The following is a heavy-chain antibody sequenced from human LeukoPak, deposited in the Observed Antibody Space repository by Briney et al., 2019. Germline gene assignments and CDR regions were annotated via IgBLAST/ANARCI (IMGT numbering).Heavy chain of an antibody. D-gene: IGHD3-10*01. CDR2: MYHSGST. Sequence: PSETLSLTCTVSGYSISTGYYWGWIRQPPGKGLEWIGSMYHSGSTYYNPSPKSRVTMSADTSKNQFSLKLNSVTAADTAVYYCARVLDYYGSGTRDFDYWGQGILVTVSS. CDR1: GYSISTGYY. J-gene: IGHJ4*02. V-gene: IGHV4-38-2*02. CDR3: ARVLDYYGSGTRDFDY.